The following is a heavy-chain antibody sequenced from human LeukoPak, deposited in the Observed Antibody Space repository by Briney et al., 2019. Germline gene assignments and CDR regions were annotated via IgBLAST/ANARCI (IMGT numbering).Heavy chain of an antibody. CDR1: GGSFSGYY. V-gene: IGHV4-34*01. D-gene: IGHD5-18*01. Sequence: PSETLSLTCAVYGGSFSGYYWSWIRQPPGKGLEWIGEVTHTGTTNYNPSLKSRVTISVGTSKNQFSLKLNSVTAADTAVYYCARHRGYTYGDYWGQGTLITVSS. CDR3: ARHRGYTYGDY. CDR2: VTHTGTT. J-gene: IGHJ4*02.